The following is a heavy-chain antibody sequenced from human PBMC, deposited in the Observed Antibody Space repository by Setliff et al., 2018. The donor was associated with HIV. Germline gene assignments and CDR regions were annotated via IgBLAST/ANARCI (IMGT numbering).Heavy chain of an antibody. J-gene: IGHJ4*02. D-gene: IGHD1-26*01. V-gene: IGHV4-39*01. CDR1: GDSIISSRNF. Sequence: SETLSLTCTVSGDSIISSRNFWGWIRQPPGKGLEWIGNIHSSGSTYYNPSLKSRVFISVDLSINQFSLKLHSVTAADTAVYYCASSEDSGTYGEPYDSWGQGALGTVSS. CDR3: ASSEDSGTYGEPYDS. CDR2: IHSSGST.